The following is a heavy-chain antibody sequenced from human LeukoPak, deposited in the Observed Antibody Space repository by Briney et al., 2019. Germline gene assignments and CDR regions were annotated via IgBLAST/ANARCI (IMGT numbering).Heavy chain of an antibody. Sequence: SVKVSCKASGGTFSSYAISWVRQAPGQGLEWMGGIIPIFGTANYAQKFQGRVTITTDESTSTAYMELSSLRSEDTAVYYCARARERGCCSSTSCPNLGLDYWGQGTLVTVSS. V-gene: IGHV1-69*05. D-gene: IGHD2-2*01. CDR2: IIPIFGTA. CDR3: ARARERGCCSSTSCPNLGLDY. J-gene: IGHJ4*02. CDR1: GGTFSSYA.